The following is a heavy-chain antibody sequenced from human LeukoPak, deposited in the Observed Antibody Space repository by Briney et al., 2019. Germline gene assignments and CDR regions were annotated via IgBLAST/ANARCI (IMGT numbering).Heavy chain of an antibody. D-gene: IGHD3-10*01. CDR1: GGSISSYY. V-gene: IGHV4-4*09. Sequence: SETLSLTCTVSGGSISSYYWSWIRQPPGKGLEWIGYIYTSGSTNYNPSLKSRVTISVDTSKNQFSLKLSSVTAADTAVYYCARQGEYNYGSGSYYFDYWGRGTLVTVSS. J-gene: IGHJ4*02. CDR3: ARQGEYNYGSGSYYFDY. CDR2: IYTSGST.